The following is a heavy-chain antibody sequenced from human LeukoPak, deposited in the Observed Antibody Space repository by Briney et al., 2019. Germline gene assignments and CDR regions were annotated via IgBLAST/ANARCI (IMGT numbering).Heavy chain of an antibody. CDR1: GFTFSSYG. J-gene: IGHJ4*02. V-gene: IGHV3-33*01. D-gene: IGHD5-12*01. CDR2: IWYDGSNK. CDR3: ARDRGYSGYDFFSTAY. Sequence: GRSLRLSCAASGFTFSSYGMHWVRQAPGKGLEGVAVIWYDGSNKYYADSVKGRFTISRDNSKNTLYLQMNSLRAEDTAVYYCARDRGYSGYDFFSTAYWGQGTLVTVSS.